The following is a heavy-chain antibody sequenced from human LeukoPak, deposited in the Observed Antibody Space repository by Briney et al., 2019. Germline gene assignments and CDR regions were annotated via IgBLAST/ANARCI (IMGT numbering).Heavy chain of an antibody. Sequence: GESLKISXKGSGYSFTSYWSGWVRQMPGKGLEWTGIIYPGDSDSIYSPSFQGQVTISADKSISTAYLQWSSLKASDTAMYYCARPWGIGNPAFDIWGQGTMVTVSS. V-gene: IGHV5-51*01. CDR1: GYSFTSYW. D-gene: IGHD3-16*01. CDR3: ARPWGIGNPAFDI. J-gene: IGHJ3*02. CDR2: IYPGDSDS.